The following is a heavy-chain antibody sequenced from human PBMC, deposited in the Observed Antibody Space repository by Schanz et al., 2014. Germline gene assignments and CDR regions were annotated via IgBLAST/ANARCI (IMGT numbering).Heavy chain of an antibody. V-gene: IGHV3-7*01. J-gene: IGHJ4*02. CDR1: GFSFNNYW. Sequence: EVQLVESGGGLVQPGGSLRLSCAASGFSFNNYWMTWFRQALGKGLEWVANIIHDGSEKFYVDSVKGRFTISRDNAKNSLYLQMDALRAEDTAVYYCARDLRNSRPSYYDHWGQGTLVTVSA. CDR3: ARDLRNSRPSYYDH. CDR2: IIHDGSEK. D-gene: IGHD6-13*01.